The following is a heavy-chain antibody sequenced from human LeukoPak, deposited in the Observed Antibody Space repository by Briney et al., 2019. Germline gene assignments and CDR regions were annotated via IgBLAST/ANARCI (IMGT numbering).Heavy chain of an antibody. V-gene: IGHV3-7*01. J-gene: IGHJ3*02. Sequence: GGSLRLSCAASGFTFSSYWMSWVRQAPGKGLEWVANIKQDGSEKYYVDSVKGRFAISRDNAKNTLYLQMNSLRAGDTAVYYCAARFRDGLDIWGQGTMVTVSS. CDR2: IKQDGSEK. CDR3: AARFRDGLDI. CDR1: GFTFSSYW.